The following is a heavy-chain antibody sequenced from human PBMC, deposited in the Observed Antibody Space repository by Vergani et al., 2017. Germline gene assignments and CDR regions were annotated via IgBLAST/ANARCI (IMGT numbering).Heavy chain of an antibody. D-gene: IGHD4-17*01. CDR3: ARGVSFTVTTGNWYFDL. CDR1: GFTVSSNY. V-gene: IGHV3-21*01. Sequence: EVQLVESGGGLIQPGGSLRLSCAASGFTVSSNYMSWVRQAPGKGLEWVSSISSSSSYIYYADSVKGRFTISRDNAKNSLYLQMNSLRAEDTAVYYCARGVSFTVTTGNWYFDLWGRGTLVTVSS. CDR2: ISSSSSYI. J-gene: IGHJ2*01.